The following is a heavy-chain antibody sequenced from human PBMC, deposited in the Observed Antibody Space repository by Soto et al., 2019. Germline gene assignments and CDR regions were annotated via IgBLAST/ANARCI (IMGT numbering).Heavy chain of an antibody. D-gene: IGHD6-13*01. J-gene: IGHJ4*02. CDR2: IYTSGST. CDR3: ARYSSSWYPLHRTELKVLDY. V-gene: IGHV4-4*07. CDR1: GGSISSYY. Sequence: NPSETLSLTCTVSGGSISSYYWSWIRQPAGKGLEWIGRIYTSGSTNYNPSLKSRVTMSVDTSKNQFSLKLSSVTAADTAVYYCARYSSSWYPLHRTELKVLDYWGQGTLVTVSS.